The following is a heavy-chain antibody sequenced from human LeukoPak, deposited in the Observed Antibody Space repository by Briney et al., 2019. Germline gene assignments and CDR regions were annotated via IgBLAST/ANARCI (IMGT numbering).Heavy chain of an antibody. CDR2: ISYDGSNK. Sequence: GRSLRLSCAASGFTFSSYAMHWVRQAPGKGLEWVAVISYDGSNKYYADSVKGRFTISRDNSKNTLYLQMNSLRAEDTAVYYCARESQIYYDSSGDPDYFDYWGQGTLVTVSS. V-gene: IGHV3-30-3*01. J-gene: IGHJ4*02. CDR3: ARESQIYYDSSGDPDYFDY. CDR1: GFTFSSYA. D-gene: IGHD3-22*01.